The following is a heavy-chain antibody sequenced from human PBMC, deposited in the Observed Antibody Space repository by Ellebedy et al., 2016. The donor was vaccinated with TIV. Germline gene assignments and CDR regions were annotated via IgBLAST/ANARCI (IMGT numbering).Heavy chain of an antibody. CDR3: ASSVHYYDSSGYLN. CDR1: GFSVSSYS. CDR2: FSSGSSTI. D-gene: IGHD3-22*01. Sequence: GESLKISXVSSGFSVSSYSMNWFRQAPGKGLQWVSYFSSGSSTIYYADSVKGRFTISRDNAKSSLYLQMNSLRAEDTAVYYCASSVHYYDSSGYLNWGQGTLVIVSS. V-gene: IGHV3-48*01. J-gene: IGHJ4*02.